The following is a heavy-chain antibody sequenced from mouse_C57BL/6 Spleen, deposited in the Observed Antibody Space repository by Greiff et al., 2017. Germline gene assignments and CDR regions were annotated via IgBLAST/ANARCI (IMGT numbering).Heavy chain of an antibody. CDR1: GYTFTSYW. Sequence: QVQLQQPGAELVKPGASVKMSCKASGYTFTSYWITWVKQRPGQGLEWIGEIYPASGSTNYNEKFKSKATLTVDTSSSTAYMQLSSLTSEDAAVYYCARYYGSSLFAYWGQGTLVTVSA. CDR2: IYPASGST. D-gene: IGHD1-1*01. J-gene: IGHJ3*01. CDR3: ARYYGSSLFAY. V-gene: IGHV1-55*01.